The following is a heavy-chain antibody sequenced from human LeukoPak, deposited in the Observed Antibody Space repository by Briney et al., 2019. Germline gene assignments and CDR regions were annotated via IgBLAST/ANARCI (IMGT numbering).Heavy chain of an antibody. CDR2: INGDGSNS. CDR1: GFTFTTYW. Sequence: GGSLRLSCVASGFTFTTYWMHWVRQAPGRGLVWVSRINGDGSNSNYADSVKGRFTISRDNARNTLYLQMNGLRAEDTALYYCARTSPTSHFDFWGQGTLVTVSS. V-gene: IGHV3-74*01. CDR3: ARTSPTSHFDF. D-gene: IGHD3-16*01. J-gene: IGHJ4*02.